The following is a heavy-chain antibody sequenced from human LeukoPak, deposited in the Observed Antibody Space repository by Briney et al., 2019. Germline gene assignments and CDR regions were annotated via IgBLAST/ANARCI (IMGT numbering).Heavy chain of an antibody. V-gene: IGHV1-18*04. J-gene: IGHJ5*02. CDR1: GYTFTSYY. D-gene: IGHD6-19*01. CDR3: ARDPSNTSGWKTWFDT. Sequence: ASVKVSCKASGYTFTSYYMHWVRQAPGQGLEWMGLISCYNGDTHYAQKFQGRVTWTTDTPTTTVYMELRSLRSDDTAVYYCARDPSNTSGWKTWFDTWGQGTPVTVSS. CDR2: ISCYNGDT.